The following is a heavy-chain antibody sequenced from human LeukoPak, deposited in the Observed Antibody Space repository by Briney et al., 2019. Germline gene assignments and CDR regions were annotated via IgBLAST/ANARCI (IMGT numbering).Heavy chain of an antibody. J-gene: IGHJ6*02. CDR2: IRSKAYGGTT. CDR3: TTNNYSGSGSYGPGFLYYYYYGMDV. Sequence: GGSLRLSCTASGFTFGDYAMSWVRQAPGKGLEWVGFIRSKAYGGTTEYAASVEGRFTISRDDSKSIAYLQMNSLKTEDTAVYYCTTNNYSGSGSYGPGFLYYYYYGMDVWGQGTTVTVSS. CDR1: GFTFGDYA. D-gene: IGHD3-10*01. V-gene: IGHV3-49*04.